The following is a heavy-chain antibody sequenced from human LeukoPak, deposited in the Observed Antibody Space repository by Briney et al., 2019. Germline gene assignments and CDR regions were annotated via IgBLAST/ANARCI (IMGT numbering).Heavy chain of an antibody. CDR1: GFTFDDYA. CDR2: IGWNSGSV. V-gene: IGHV3-9*01. D-gene: IGHD5-12*01. J-gene: IGHJ4*02. CDR3: AKEEHNSGRSPLGG. Sequence: PGRSLRLSCAASGFTFDDYAMHWVRQAPGKGLEWVSGIGWNSGSVGYADSVKGRFTISRDNAKNFLYLQMNSLRLEDTAFYYCAKEEHNSGRSPLGGWGQGSLVTVSS.